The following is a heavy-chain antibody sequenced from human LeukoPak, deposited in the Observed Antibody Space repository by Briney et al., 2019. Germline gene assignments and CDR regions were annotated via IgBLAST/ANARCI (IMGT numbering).Heavy chain of an antibody. J-gene: IGHJ4*02. CDR1: GFIFSDYY. CDR2: LSSSGNTI. CDR3: ARDWAGGPHDY. D-gene: IGHD3-10*01. Sequence: GGSLRLSCAASGFIFSDYYMSWIRQAPGKGLEWVSYLSSSGNTIYYADSVKGRFTISRDNAKNSLYLQMNSLRVEDTAVYYCARDWAGGPHDYWGQGTLVTVSS. V-gene: IGHV3-11*04.